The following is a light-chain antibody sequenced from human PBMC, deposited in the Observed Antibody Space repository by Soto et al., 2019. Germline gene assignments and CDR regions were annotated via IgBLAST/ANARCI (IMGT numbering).Light chain of an antibody. V-gene: IGKV3-20*01. CDR2: AAS. CDR1: QSVSSNF. CDR3: QQYDSSPLT. Sequence: EIVLTQSPGTLSLSPGERATLSCRASQSVSSNFLAWYQQKPGKAPMLLIYAASSRATGIPYRFSGSGSGTDFTLTISRLEPEDVAVYYCQQYDSSPLTFGGGTKVEIK. J-gene: IGKJ4*01.